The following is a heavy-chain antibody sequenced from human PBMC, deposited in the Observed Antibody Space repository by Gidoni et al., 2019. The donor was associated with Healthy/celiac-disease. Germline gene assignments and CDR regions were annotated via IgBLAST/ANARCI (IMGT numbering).Heavy chain of an antibody. V-gene: IGHV4-34*01. CDR3: ARERGIAVAGVRYYFDY. Sequence: QVQLQQWGAGLLKPSETLSLTCAVYGASFSGYYWSWIRQPPGKGLEWIGEINHSGSTNYNPSLKSRVTISVDTSKNQFSLKLSSVTAADTAMYYCARERGIAVAGVRYYFDYWGQGTLVTVSS. CDR2: INHSGST. CDR1: GASFSGYY. J-gene: IGHJ4*02. D-gene: IGHD6-19*01.